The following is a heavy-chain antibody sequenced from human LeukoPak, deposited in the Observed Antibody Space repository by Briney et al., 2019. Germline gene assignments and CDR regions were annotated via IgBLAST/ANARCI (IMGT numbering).Heavy chain of an antibody. J-gene: IGHJ4*02. Sequence: GGSLRLSCAASGFTFSSYAMSWVRQAPGKGLEWVSAISGSGGSTYYADSVKGRFTISRDNSKNTLYLQMNSRRAEDTAVYYCAKDLGDYGDYSFRDYWGQGTLVTVSS. V-gene: IGHV3-23*01. CDR3: AKDLGDYGDYSFRDY. D-gene: IGHD4-17*01. CDR2: ISGSGGST. CDR1: GFTFSSYA.